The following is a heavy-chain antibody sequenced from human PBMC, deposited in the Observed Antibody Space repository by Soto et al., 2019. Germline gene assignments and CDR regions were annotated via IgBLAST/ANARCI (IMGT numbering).Heavy chain of an antibody. J-gene: IGHJ6*02. CDR2: INPSGGST. V-gene: IGHV1-46*03. Sequence: ASVKVSCKASGYTFTSYYMHWVRQAPGQGLEWMGIINPSGGSTSYAQKFQGRVTMTRDTSTSTVYMELSSLRSEDTAVYYCARDRGSLKPGGYYYYGMDVWGQGTTVTVSS. CDR3: ARDRGSLKPGGYYYYGMDV. CDR1: GYTFTSYY. D-gene: IGHD3-10*01.